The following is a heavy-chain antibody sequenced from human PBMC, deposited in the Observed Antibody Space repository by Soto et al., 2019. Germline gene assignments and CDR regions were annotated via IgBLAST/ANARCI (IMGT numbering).Heavy chain of an antibody. CDR1: GGTRSRYA. CDR2: IIPIFGTA. V-gene: IGHV1-69*06. J-gene: IGHJ6*02. Sequence: GASGKVSCKASGGTRSRYAISWVRQAPGQGLEWMGGIIPIFGTANYAQKFQGRVTITADKSTSTAYMELSSLRSEDTAVYYCARGRRGGRSYGMDVWGQGTTGTVSS. CDR3: ARGRRGGRSYGMDV. D-gene: IGHD3-16*01.